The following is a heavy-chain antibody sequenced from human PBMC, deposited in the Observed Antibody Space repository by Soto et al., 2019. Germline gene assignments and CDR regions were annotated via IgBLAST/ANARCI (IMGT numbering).Heavy chain of an antibody. Sequence: QLQLQESGPGLVKPSETLSLSCTVSGGSISSSSYYWGWIRQPPGKGLQWIGYVYYSGSSYLNPSLNSRVTRSGDASKSQLSLKLSSVTAADTSVSYCSSPGKHYHSNGYFYCDFWGQGTMVTVSS. V-gene: IGHV4-39*01. J-gene: IGHJ4*02. D-gene: IGHD3-22*01. CDR1: GGSISSSSYY. CDR3: SSPGKHYHSNGYFYCDF. CDR2: VYYSGSS.